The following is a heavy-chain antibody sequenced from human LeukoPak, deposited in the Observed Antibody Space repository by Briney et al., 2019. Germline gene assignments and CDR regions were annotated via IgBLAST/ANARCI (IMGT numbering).Heavy chain of an antibody. CDR1: GGTFSSYA. V-gene: IGHV1-69*01. Sequence: SVKVSCKASGGTFSSYAISWVRQAPGQGLEWMGGIIPIFGTANYAQKFQGRVTITADESTSTAYMELSSLRSEDTAVYYCARVPLRFLDPLMVYYYMDVWGKGTTVTVSS. D-gene: IGHD3-3*01. CDR2: IIPIFGTA. CDR3: ARVPLRFLDPLMVYYYMDV. J-gene: IGHJ6*03.